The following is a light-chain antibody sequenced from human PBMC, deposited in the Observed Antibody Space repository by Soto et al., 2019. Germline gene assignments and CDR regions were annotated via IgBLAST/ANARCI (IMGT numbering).Light chain of an antibody. Sequence: GLTQSPATLSLYPGARATLSCRACQSVNNCLAWYQQKPGQAPRHVLYDFFNRGTGTAARFSGSGYGTDVTITISTVEPDDFARYYGLQRSSWPWLSVGGGTGVEIK. J-gene: IGKJ4*01. CDR1: QSVNNC. CDR2: DFF. V-gene: IGKV3-11*01. CDR3: LQRSSWPWLS.